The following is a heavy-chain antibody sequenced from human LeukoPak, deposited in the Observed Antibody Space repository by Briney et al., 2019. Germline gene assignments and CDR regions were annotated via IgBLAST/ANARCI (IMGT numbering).Heavy chain of an antibody. V-gene: IGHV3-7*05. Sequence: GGSLRLSCAASGLSFSSSWMSWVRQAPGKGLEWVANIRQDGSETYYVDSVKGRFTISRDNADNSLYLQMNSLRVEDTAVYYCAKDPRASSAYYYDRLGYWGQGTLVTVSS. CDR3: AKDPRASSAYYYDRLGY. D-gene: IGHD3-22*01. CDR1: GLSFSSSW. J-gene: IGHJ4*02. CDR2: IRQDGSET.